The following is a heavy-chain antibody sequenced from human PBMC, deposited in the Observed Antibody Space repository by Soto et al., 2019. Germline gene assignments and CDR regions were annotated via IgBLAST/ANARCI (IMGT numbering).Heavy chain of an antibody. D-gene: IGHD6-19*01. Sequence: GGSLRLSCAASGFIFSSYAMSWVRQGPGKGLEWVSGISGSGGTTYYADSVKGRFTISRDNSKNTLYLQMNSLRAEDSAIYYCAKRFAYSSGLDGFDIWSQGTMVTVSS. V-gene: IGHV3-23*01. CDR3: AKRFAYSSGLDGFDI. CDR2: ISGSGGTT. CDR1: GFIFSSYA. J-gene: IGHJ3*02.